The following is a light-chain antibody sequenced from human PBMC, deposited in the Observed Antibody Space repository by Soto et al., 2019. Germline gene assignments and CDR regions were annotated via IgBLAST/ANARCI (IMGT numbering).Light chain of an antibody. J-gene: IGKJ5*01. Sequence: EIVMTQSPATLSVSPGERATLSCRASQSVSSNLAWYQHKPGQAPRLLIYDASTRATGVPARFSGSGSGTEFTLTISSLQSEDFAVYSCQQYNNWPPITFGQGTRLEIK. CDR1: QSVSSN. CDR2: DAS. V-gene: IGKV3D-15*01. CDR3: QQYNNWPPIT.